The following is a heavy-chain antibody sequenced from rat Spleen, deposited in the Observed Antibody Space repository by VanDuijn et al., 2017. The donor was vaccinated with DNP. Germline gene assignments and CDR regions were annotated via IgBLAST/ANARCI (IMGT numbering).Heavy chain of an antibody. V-gene: IGHV5-27*01. CDR3: TTEGPMYTTDYLYYFDY. CDR2: ISTVGDNA. Sequence: EVQLVESGGDLVQPGRSLKLSCAASGFTFSDYAMAWVRQSPKKGLEWVASISTVGDNAYYRDSVKGRFTISRDNAKSTLYLQMDSLRSEDTATYYCTTEGPMYTTDYLYYFDYWGQGVMVTVSS. CDR1: GFTFSDYA. D-gene: IGHD1-6*01. J-gene: IGHJ2*01.